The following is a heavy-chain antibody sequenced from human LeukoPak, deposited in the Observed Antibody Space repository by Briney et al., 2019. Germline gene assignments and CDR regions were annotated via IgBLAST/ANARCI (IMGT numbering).Heavy chain of an antibody. Sequence: GGSLRLSCAASGFTFSNYAIHWVRQAPGKGLEWVAVISYDGSNKYYADSVKGRFTISRDNSKNTLYLQMNSLRAEDTAVYYCARDPYYYDSSGYYPYFDYWGQGTLVTVPS. CDR2: ISYDGSNK. V-gene: IGHV3-30-3*01. J-gene: IGHJ4*02. CDR1: GFTFSNYA. CDR3: ARDPYYYDSSGYYPYFDY. D-gene: IGHD3-22*01.